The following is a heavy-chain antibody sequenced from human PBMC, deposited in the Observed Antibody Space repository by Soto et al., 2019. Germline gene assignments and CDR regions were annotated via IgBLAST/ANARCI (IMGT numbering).Heavy chain of an antibody. CDR1: GFSLITSGVG. V-gene: IGHV2-5*02. D-gene: IGHD3-3*01. Sequence: QITLNESGPTPVKPRQTLTLTCTFSGFSLITSGVGVGWIRQSPGKAPEWLALIYWDDDKRYSPSLKSRLTITKDTSKNQVVLTMADLDPADTATYYCAHRVLRTVFGLVTTTAIYFDFWGQGTPVAVSS. CDR3: AHRVLRTVFGLVTTTAIYFDF. CDR2: IYWDDDK. J-gene: IGHJ4*02.